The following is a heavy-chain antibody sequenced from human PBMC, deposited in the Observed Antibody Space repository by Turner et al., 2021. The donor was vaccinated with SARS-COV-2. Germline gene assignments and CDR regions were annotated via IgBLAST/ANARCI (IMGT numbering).Heavy chain of an antibody. CDR1: GFTFSSYA. CDR3: AKDMVRGVIYYYYGMDV. V-gene: IGHV3-23*01. D-gene: IGHD3-10*01. J-gene: IGHJ6*02. CDR2: ISGSGGST. Sequence: EVQLLESGGGLVQPGGSLRLSCAASGFTFSSYAMSWVRQAPGKGLEWVSDISGSGGSTYYADSVKGRFTGSRDNSKNSLYLQMNSLRAEDTALYYCAKDMVRGVIYYYYGMDVWGQGTTVTVSS.